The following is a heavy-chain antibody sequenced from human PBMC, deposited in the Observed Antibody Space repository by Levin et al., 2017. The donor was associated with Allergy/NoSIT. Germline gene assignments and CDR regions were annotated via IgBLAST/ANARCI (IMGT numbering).Heavy chain of an antibody. CDR1: GGSFSGYY. J-gene: IGHJ4*02. CDR3: ARGADYADY. D-gene: IGHD4-17*01. CDR2: INHSGST. V-gene: IGHV4-34*01. Sequence: ASETLSLTCAVYGGSFSGYYWSWIRQSPGKGLEWIGEINHSGSTNYNPSLKSRVTISVDTSKNKFSLKLSSVTAADTAVYYCARGADYADYWGQGTLVTVSS.